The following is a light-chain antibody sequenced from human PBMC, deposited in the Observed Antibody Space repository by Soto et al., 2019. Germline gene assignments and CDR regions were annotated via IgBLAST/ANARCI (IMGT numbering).Light chain of an antibody. Sequence: EIVLTQSPGTLSLSPGERATLSCRASQIVGSTYLAWYQQKPGQAPRLLIYDASSRATGIPDRFSGSGSGTDFTLTISRLEPEDFALYYCHQYDNSAITFGQGTRLEIK. CDR2: DAS. J-gene: IGKJ5*01. CDR1: QIVGSTY. V-gene: IGKV3-20*01. CDR3: HQYDNSAIT.